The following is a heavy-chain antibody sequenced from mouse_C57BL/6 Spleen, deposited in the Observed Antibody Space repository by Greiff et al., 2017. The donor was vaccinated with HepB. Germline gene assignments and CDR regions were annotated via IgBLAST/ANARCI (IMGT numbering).Heavy chain of an antibody. Sequence: EVQVVESGGGLVKPGGSLKLSCAASGFTFSDYGMHWVRQAPEKGLEWVAYISSGSSTIYYADTVKGRFTISRDNAKNTLFLQMTSLRSEDTAMYYCANKYYYGSSYPYYAMDYWGQGTSVTVSS. J-gene: IGHJ4*01. CDR3: ANKYYYGSSYPYYAMDY. CDR1: GFTFSDYG. V-gene: IGHV5-17*01. D-gene: IGHD1-1*01. CDR2: ISSGSSTI.